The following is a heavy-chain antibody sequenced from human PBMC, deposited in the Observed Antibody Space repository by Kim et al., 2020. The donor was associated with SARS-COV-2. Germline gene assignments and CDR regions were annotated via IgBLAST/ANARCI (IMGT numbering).Heavy chain of an antibody. J-gene: IGHJ3*02. V-gene: IGHV5-51*01. Sequence: GESLKISCTGSGYRFTSLWIAWVRQVPGKGLEWMGFISPGDSNPRYSPAFQGRVTISADTSTNTAYLQWASLRASDTAIYYCARQGRDNSFTGNSLDMWGQGTTVTVSS. D-gene: IGHD3-10*01. CDR1: GYRFTSLW. CDR2: ISPGDSNP. CDR3: ARQGRDNSFTGNSLDM.